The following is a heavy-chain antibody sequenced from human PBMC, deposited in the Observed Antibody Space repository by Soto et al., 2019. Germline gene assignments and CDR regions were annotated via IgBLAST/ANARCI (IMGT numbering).Heavy chain of an antibody. Sequence: ASVKVSCKASGYTFTSYGISWVRQAPGQGLEWMGWISAYNGNTNYAQKLQGRVTMTTDTSTSTAYMELRSLRSDDTAVYYCARVQDTAMDNYYYYGMDVWGQGTTVTVSS. J-gene: IGHJ6*02. CDR3: ARVQDTAMDNYYYYGMDV. D-gene: IGHD5-18*01. CDR1: GYTFTSYG. CDR2: ISAYNGNT. V-gene: IGHV1-18*01.